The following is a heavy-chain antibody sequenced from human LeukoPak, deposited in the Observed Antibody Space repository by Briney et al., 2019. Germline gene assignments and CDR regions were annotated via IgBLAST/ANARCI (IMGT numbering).Heavy chain of an antibody. CDR3: VGGVYGGDV. CDR1: GYIFITHY. D-gene: IGHD5/OR15-5a*01. J-gene: IGHJ6*04. Sequence: ASVKVSCKASGYIFITHYMHWVRQAPGQGLEWMGWIDPDTGGTNYAQKFQGRVTLTRDTSISTAYMELSRLRSDDTAVYFCVGGVYGGDVWGKGTTVTVSS. CDR2: IDPDTGGT. V-gene: IGHV1-2*02.